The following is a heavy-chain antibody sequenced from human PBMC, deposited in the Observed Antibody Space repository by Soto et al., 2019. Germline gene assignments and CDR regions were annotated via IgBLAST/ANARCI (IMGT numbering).Heavy chain of an antibody. D-gene: IGHD3-3*01. CDR3: ARVGSYDFWSGYPAYNWFDP. CDR2: IYTSGST. V-gene: IGHV4-4*07. Sequence: QVQLQESGLGLVKPSETLSLTCTVSGGSISSYYWSWIRQPAGKGLEWIGRIYTSGSTNYNPSLKSRVTMSVDTSKNQFSLKLSSVTAADTAVYYCARVGSYDFWSGYPAYNWFDPWGQGTLVTVSS. J-gene: IGHJ5*02. CDR1: GGSISSYY.